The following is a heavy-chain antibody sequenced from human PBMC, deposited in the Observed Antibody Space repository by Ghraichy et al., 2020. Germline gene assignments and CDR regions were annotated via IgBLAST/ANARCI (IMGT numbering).Heavy chain of an antibody. CDR3: AKDIQNSAMGIAVAGGGVFDY. D-gene: IGHD6-19*01. Sequence: GGSLRLSCAASGFTFDDYAMHWVRQAPGKGLEWVSGISWNSGSIGYADSVKGRFTISRDNAKNSLYLQMNSLRAEDTALYYCAKDIQNSAMGIAVAGGGVFDYWGQGTLVTVSS. CDR2: ISWNSGSI. CDR1: GFTFDDYA. J-gene: IGHJ4*02. V-gene: IGHV3-9*01.